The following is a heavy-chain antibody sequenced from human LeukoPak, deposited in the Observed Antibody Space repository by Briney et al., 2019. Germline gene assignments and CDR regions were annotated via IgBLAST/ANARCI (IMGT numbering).Heavy chain of an antibody. CDR3: ARRSYYYDSQDAFDI. J-gene: IGHJ3*02. V-gene: IGHV5-51*01. CDR2: IYPGDSNT. CDR1: GYSFTTYW. Sequence: GESLKFSCKGSGYSFTTYWIAWVRQMPGKGLEWMGIIYPGDSNTKYSPSFQGQVTISADKSISTAYLQWSSLQASDTAMFYCARRSYYYDSQDAFDIWGQGTMVTVSS. D-gene: IGHD3-22*01.